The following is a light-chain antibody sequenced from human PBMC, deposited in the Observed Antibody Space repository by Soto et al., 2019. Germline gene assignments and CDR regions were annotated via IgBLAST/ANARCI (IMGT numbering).Light chain of an antibody. CDR1: QSVTTY. CDR2: DAA. CDR3: QQRSNWPPAIT. Sequence: EVLLTQSPATLALSPGETATLYCRASQSVTTYLAWYQQKPGQPPRLLIYDAANRATGTPARFSGSGSGTDFTLTLSSLEPEDFDVYYCQQRSNWPPAITFGQGTRLEIK. V-gene: IGKV3-11*01. J-gene: IGKJ5*01.